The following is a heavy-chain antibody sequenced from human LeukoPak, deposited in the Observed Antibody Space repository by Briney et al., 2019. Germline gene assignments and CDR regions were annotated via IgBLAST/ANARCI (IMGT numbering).Heavy chain of an antibody. D-gene: IGHD1-26*01. Sequence: SETLSLTRTVSGGSTSSGSYYWGWIRQPPRKGLEWIGSIYYSGSNHYKQSLKSRVTKSVDTSKNQFSLKLSSVTAADTAVYYCARYGRDTTTLGAFDIWGHRAMVTVSS. V-gene: IGHV4-39*07. CDR2: IYYSGSN. CDR3: ARYGRDTTTLGAFDI. J-gene: IGHJ3*02. CDR1: GGSTSSGSYY.